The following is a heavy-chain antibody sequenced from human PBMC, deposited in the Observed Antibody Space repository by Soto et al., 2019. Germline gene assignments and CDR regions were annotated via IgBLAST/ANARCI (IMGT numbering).Heavy chain of an antibody. D-gene: IGHD3-9*01. J-gene: IGHJ2*01. V-gene: IGHV4-4*07. CDR1: GVSITPYF. Sequence: QVQLQASGPGLVNPSETLSLTCTVSGVSITPYFWSWIRQPAGEAPEWLGHIYASGRTTYNPSLKSRVTMFVSQTQVSLRLTSVTAADTAVYYCARHFDVDPSLDHYYFDLCGRGALVTVSS. CDR2: IYASGRT. CDR3: ARHFDVDPSLDHYYFDL.